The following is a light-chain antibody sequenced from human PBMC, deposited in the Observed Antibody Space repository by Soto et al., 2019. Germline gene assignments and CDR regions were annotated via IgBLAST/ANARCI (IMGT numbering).Light chain of an antibody. CDR2: DTS. J-gene: IGKJ1*01. V-gene: IGKV3-20*01. CDR1: QSVSSSD. Sequence: ENELTQSPGTLSLSQAERATLSCRASQSVSSSDLAWYQQKPGRAPRLLIYDTSTRATGIPDRFSGSGSGTDFTLTINRLEREDCAVYFCQQYGGSGKSFGQGTKV. CDR3: QQYGGSGKS.